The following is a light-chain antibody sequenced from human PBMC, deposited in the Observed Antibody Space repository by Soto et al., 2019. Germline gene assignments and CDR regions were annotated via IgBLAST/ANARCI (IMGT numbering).Light chain of an antibody. CDR3: SSYTSTSTLV. Sequence: QSVLTQPAAVSGSPGQSITISCTGASSDIGGYHYVSWYQQHPGKAPKLMIYEVSNRPSGVSHRFFGSKSGNMASLTISGLQAEDEADYYCSSYTSTSTLVFGGGTKVTVL. J-gene: IGLJ3*02. V-gene: IGLV2-14*01. CDR1: SSDIGGYHY. CDR2: EVS.